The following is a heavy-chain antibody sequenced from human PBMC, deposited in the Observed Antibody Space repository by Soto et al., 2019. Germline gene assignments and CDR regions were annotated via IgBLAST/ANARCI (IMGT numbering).Heavy chain of an antibody. CDR3: VRDGTKTLRDWFDP. J-gene: IGHJ5*02. CDR1: GASISGFY. D-gene: IGHD1-1*01. CDR2: IYATGTX. Sequence: SETLSLTCTVSGASISGFYWSWIRKSAGKGLEWIGRIYATGTXXXXXXXXXRVMMSVDTSKKQFSLKLRSVTAADTAVYYCVRDGTKTLRDWFDPWGQGISVTVSS. V-gene: IGHV4-4*07.